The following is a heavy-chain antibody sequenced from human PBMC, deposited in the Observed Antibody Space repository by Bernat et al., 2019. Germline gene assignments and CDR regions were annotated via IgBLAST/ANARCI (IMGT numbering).Heavy chain of an antibody. D-gene: IGHD6-13*01. Sequence: QVRLQQWGAVLLKPSETLSLTCAVYGGSFSGYYWSWIRQPPGKGLEWIGEINHSGSTNYNPSLKSRVTISVDTSKNQFSLKLSSVTAADTAVYYCARGHEGSSMDYWGQGTLVTVSS. CDR2: INHSGST. J-gene: IGHJ4*02. CDR3: ARGHEGSSMDY. CDR1: GGSFSGYY. V-gene: IGHV4-34*01.